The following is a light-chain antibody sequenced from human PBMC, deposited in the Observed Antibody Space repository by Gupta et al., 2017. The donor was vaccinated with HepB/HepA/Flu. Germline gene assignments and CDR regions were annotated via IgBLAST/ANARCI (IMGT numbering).Light chain of an antibody. V-gene: IGKV3-15*01. Sequence: EIVMTQSPPTLSVSPGERATLSCRASQSVSNNLAWYQQKPGQAPRLLIFGAYTRATGIPARFSGSGSGTEFTLTISSLQSEDFAVYYCQQYHNWPPLTFGGGTKVEIK. CDR3: QQYHNWPPLT. J-gene: IGKJ4*01. CDR1: QSVSNN. CDR2: GAY.